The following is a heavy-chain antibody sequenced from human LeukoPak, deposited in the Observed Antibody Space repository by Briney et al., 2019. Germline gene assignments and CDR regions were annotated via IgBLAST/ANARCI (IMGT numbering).Heavy chain of an antibody. D-gene: IGHD6-13*01. V-gene: IGHV3-21*01. CDR1: GFTFSSYS. CDR3: ASLSSSWYINWFDP. Sequence: PGGSLRLSCAASGFTFSSYSMNWVRQAPGKGLEWVSSISSSSSYIYYADSVKGRLTISRDNAKNSLYLQMNSLRAEDTAVYYCASLSSSWYINWFDPWGQGTLVTVSS. CDR2: ISSSSSYI. J-gene: IGHJ5*02.